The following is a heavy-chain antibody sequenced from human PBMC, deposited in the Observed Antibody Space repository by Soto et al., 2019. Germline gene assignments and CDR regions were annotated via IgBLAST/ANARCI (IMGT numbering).Heavy chain of an antibody. D-gene: IGHD2-21*02. J-gene: IGHJ4*02. Sequence: QVQLQESGPGLVKPSETLSLTCTVSGGSISSYYWSWIRQPAGRGLEWIGRIYTSGSTNYNPSLKSRLTGSIDTTKTNFSRRGSSVTAADTALYYCAGVSGDAKGFASGGKGPLVAVSS. CDR3: AGVSGDAKGFAS. CDR2: IYTSGST. CDR1: GGSISSYY. V-gene: IGHV4-4*07.